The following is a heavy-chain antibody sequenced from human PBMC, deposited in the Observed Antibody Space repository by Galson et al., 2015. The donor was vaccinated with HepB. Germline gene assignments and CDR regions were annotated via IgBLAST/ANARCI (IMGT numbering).Heavy chain of an antibody. CDR3: AKGTTNIDY. J-gene: IGHJ4*02. V-gene: IGHV3-23*01. CDR2: IGVSSSNT. D-gene: IGHD1-1*01. CDR1: GFTFSSLG. Sequence: SLRLSCAASGFTFSSLGMTCVRQAPGKGLEWVSAIGVSSSNTDYADSVKGRFTISRDNSKNMLYLQMNNLRAEDTAVYYCAKGTTNIDYWGQGTLVTVSS.